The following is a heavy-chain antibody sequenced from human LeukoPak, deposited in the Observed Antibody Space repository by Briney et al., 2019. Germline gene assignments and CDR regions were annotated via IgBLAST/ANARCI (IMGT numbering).Heavy chain of an antibody. CDR2: INSDGSST. D-gene: IGHD4-17*01. CDR3: ARDTGDYLFDY. CDR1: GFTFSSYW. Sequence: GGSLRLSCEASGFTFSSYWMHWVRQAPGKGLVWVSRINSDGSSTSYADSVKGRFTISRDNAKNTLYLQMNSLRAEDTAVYYCARDTGDYLFDYWGQGTLVTVSS. J-gene: IGHJ4*02. V-gene: IGHV3-74*01.